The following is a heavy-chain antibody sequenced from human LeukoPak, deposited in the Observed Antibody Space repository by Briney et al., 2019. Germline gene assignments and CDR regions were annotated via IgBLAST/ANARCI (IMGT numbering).Heavy chain of an antibody. V-gene: IGHV5-51*01. CDR2: IYPGDSDT. D-gene: IGHD7-27*01. CDR3: ARHPLGP. Sequence: HGESLKISCKGSGYSFAGYWIVWVRQTPGKGLEWMGIIYPGDSDTRYSPSFQGQVTISADKSNSTAYPQWSSLKASDTAIYFCARHPLGPWGQGTLVTVSS. J-gene: IGHJ5*02. CDR1: GYSFAGYW.